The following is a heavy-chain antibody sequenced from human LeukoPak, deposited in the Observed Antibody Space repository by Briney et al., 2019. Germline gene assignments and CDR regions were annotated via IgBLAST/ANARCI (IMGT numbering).Heavy chain of an antibody. V-gene: IGHV3-21*01. CDR3: ARGEGSSGSGDAFDI. Sequence: GGSLRLSCAASGFTFSSYSMNWVRQAPGKGLEWVSSISSSSSYIYYADSVKGRFTISRDNAKNSLYLQMNSLRAEDTAVYYCARGEGSSGSGDAFDIWGQGTMVTVSS. CDR1: GFTFSSYS. CDR2: ISSSSSYI. J-gene: IGHJ3*02. D-gene: IGHD6-19*01.